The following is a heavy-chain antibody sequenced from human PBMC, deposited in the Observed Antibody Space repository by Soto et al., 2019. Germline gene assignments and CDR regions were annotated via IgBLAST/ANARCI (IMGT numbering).Heavy chain of an antibody. V-gene: IGHV3-7*01. D-gene: IGHD3-10*01. CDR3: ARGFPLEGFGELLPFGY. CDR1: GFTFSNYW. J-gene: IGHJ4*02. Sequence: PGGSLRLSCAASGFTFSNYWMAWVRQAPGKGLEWVTNIKEDGSEKSYVDSVRGRFTISRGNAKNSAYLQMNSLRAEDTAVYYCARGFPLEGFGELLPFGYWGQGTLVTVSS. CDR2: IKEDGSEK.